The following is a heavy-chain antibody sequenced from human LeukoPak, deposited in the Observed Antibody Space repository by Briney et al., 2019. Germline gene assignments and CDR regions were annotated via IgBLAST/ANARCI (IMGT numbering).Heavy chain of an antibody. CDR2: IYYSGST. V-gene: IGHV4-39*01. J-gene: IGHJ3*01. CDR3: AHFRGGAFDF. Sequence: PSETLSHTCTVSGGSISSSSFYWGWIRQPPGKGLEWIGSIYYSGSTYYNPSLKSRVTISVDTSKNEFSLRLSSVTAADTAVYYCAHFRGGAFDFWGRGTMVTVSS. D-gene: IGHD3-16*01. CDR1: GGSISSSSFY.